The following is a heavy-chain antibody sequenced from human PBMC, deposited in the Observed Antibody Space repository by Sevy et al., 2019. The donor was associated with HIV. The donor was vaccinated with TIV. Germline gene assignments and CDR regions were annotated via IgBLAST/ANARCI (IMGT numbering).Heavy chain of an antibody. D-gene: IGHD6-13*01. J-gene: IGHJ4*02. V-gene: IGHV3-30*04. CDR1: GFTFNNYA. CDR3: ARGGFSSSWSLGNYFDY. CDR2: IPDDGNNI. Sequence: GGSLRLSCATSGFTFNNYALHWVRQAPGKGLEWVAVIPDDGNNIYYADSVKGRFTISRDNSKGTRFLQMNSLRAEDTAVYYCARGGFSSSWSLGNYFDYWGQGTLVTVSS.